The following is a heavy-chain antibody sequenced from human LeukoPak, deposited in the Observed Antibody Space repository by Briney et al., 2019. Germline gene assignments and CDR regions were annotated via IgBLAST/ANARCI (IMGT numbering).Heavy chain of an antibody. CDR1: GGSISSYY. V-gene: IGHV4-59*08. CDR2: IYYSGST. D-gene: IGHD3-10*01. J-gene: IGHJ5*02. Sequence: SETLSLTCTVSGGSISSYYWSWLRQPPGKGLEWIGYIYYSGSTNYNPSLKSQVTISVDTSKNQFSLKLSSVTAADTAVYYCARQVDYGSGSYYWFDPWGQGTLVTVSS. CDR3: ARQVDYGSGSYYWFDP.